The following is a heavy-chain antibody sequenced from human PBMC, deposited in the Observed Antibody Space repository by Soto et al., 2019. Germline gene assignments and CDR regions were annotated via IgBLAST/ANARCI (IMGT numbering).Heavy chain of an antibody. CDR2: ISYDGSYQ. D-gene: IGHD1-26*01. J-gene: IGHJ4*02. V-gene: IGHV3-30*18. CDR3: AQDGRSGSVTRPDH. CDR1: GFTFQSYG. Sequence: TXSLSFSASGFTFQSYGMHGFRQARGKGLEWVAVISYDGSYQYYSDSVKGRFTISRDNSKNTLNLQMNSLRVEDSAMYYCAQDGRSGSVTRPDHWGQGTLVTVSS.